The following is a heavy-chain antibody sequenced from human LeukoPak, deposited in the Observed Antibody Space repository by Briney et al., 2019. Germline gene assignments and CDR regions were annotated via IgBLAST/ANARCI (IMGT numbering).Heavy chain of an antibody. J-gene: IGHJ4*02. CDR2: GFYSGVT. Sequence: SETLSLTCSVSGASITSAYWSWIRQSPGKGLEWIGYGFYSGVTNYSPSLKSRVTIAVDTSKNHCSLEVASVTAADTAVYYCARDGAHSAGVYGYWGRGILVTVSS. V-gene: IGHV4-59*13. CDR3: ARDGAHSAGVYGY. D-gene: IGHD2/OR15-2a*01. CDR1: GASITSAY.